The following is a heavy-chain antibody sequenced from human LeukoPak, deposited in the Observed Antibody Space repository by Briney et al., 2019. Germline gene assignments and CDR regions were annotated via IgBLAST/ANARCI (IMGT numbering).Heavy chain of an antibody. CDR3: ARDEYKADAY. D-gene: IGHD2/OR15-2a*01. Sequence: GRSLRLSCAASGFTFSSYGMHWVRQAPAKGLEWVAVIWYDGSNKYYTDSVKGRFTISRDNSKNTLYLQMNSLRAEDTAVYYCARDEYKADAYWGQGTLVTVSS. CDR2: IWYDGSNK. CDR1: GFTFSSYG. J-gene: IGHJ4*02. V-gene: IGHV3-33*01.